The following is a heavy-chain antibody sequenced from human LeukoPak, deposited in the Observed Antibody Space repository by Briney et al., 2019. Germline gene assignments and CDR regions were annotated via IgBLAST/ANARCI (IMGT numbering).Heavy chain of an antibody. CDR3: ARDKRDSSGYYSYYYYYGMDV. D-gene: IGHD3-22*01. Sequence: GGSLRLSCAASGFTFSSYGMHWVRQAPGKGLEWVAVIWYDGSNKYYADSVKGRFTISRDNSKKTLYLQMNSLRAEDTAVYYCARDKRDSSGYYSYYYYYGMDVWGQGTTVTVSS. J-gene: IGHJ6*02. CDR2: IWYDGSNK. V-gene: IGHV3-33*01. CDR1: GFTFSSYG.